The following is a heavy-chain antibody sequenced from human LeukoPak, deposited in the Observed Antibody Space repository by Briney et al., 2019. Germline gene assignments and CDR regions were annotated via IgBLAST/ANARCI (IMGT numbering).Heavy chain of an antibody. CDR1: GGSMSNYY. CDR2: IYSSGST. Sequence: SETLSLTCTVSGGSMSNYYGNWIRHPAGKGLECSGHIYSSGSTNYNPSLKSRVTMSIDTSKNQFFLKLSSVTAADTAVYYCARRTDYWGQGTLVTVSS. J-gene: IGHJ4*02. D-gene: IGHD1-14*01. CDR3: ARRTDY. V-gene: IGHV4-4*07.